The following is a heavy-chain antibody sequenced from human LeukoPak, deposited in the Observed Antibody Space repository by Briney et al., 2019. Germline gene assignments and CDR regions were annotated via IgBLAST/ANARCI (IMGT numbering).Heavy chain of an antibody. CDR2: ISSSSSYI. Sequence: GGSLRLSCAASGFTFSSYSMNWVRQAPGKGLEWVSSISSSSSYIYYADSVKGRFTISRDNAKNSLYLQMNSLRAEDTAVYYCARGLGMATIRDAFDIWGQGTMVTVSS. CDR1: GFTFSSYS. D-gene: IGHD5-24*01. CDR3: ARGLGMATIRDAFDI. V-gene: IGHV3-21*01. J-gene: IGHJ3*02.